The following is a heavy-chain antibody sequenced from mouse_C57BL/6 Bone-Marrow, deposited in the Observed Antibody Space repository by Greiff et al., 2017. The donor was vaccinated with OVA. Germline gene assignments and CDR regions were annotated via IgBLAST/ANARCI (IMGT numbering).Heavy chain of an antibody. D-gene: IGHD1-1*01. CDR1: GYTFTSYW. Sequence: QVQLQQPGAELVKPGASVKLSCKASGYTFTSYWMHWVKQRPGRGLEGIGRIDPNRGGTKYNEKFKSKATLTVDKPSSTAYMQLSSLTSEDSAVYYCARFPGSSFHYFDYWGQGTTLTVSS. J-gene: IGHJ2*01. V-gene: IGHV1-72*01. CDR3: ARFPGSSFHYFDY. CDR2: IDPNRGGT.